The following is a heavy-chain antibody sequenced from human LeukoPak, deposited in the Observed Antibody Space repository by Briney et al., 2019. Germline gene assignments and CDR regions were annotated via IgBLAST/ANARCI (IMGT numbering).Heavy chain of an antibody. CDR1: GYTFTSYD. CDR3: ARGPPNWGYDY. D-gene: IGHD7-27*01. CDR2: MSPNSGDT. Sequence: ASVKVSCKAPGYTFTSYDFNWVRQATGQRPEWMGWMSPNSGDTGYAQKFQDRVTMTRNTSISTAYMELSSLRSDDTAVYFCARGPPNWGYDYWGPGTLVTVSS. J-gene: IGHJ4*02. V-gene: IGHV1-8*01.